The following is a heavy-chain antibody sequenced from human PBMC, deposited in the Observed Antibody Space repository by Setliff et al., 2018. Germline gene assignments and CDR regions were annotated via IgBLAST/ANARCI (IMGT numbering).Heavy chain of an antibody. D-gene: IGHD4-17*01. CDR3: ARQIDYGDFLYFDY. CDR1: GGSISRGSYD. Sequence: SETLSLTCTVSGGSISRGSYDWSRIRQPAGRGLEWIGRIYTSGSTNYNPSLKSRVTISVDTSKNQLSLKLNSVTAADTAVYYCARQIDYGDFLYFDYWGQGTLVTVSS. CDR2: IYTSGST. J-gene: IGHJ4*02. V-gene: IGHV4-61*02.